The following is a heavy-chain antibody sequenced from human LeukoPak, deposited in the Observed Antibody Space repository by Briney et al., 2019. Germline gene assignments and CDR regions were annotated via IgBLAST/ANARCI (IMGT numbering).Heavy chain of an antibody. V-gene: IGHV4-34*01. J-gene: IGHJ4*02. CDR2: INHSGST. CDR1: GGSFSGYY. D-gene: IGHD1-26*01. CDR3: VRDPFIVGATSETDY. Sequence: SETLSLTCAVYGGSFSGYYWSWIRQPPGKGLEWIGEINHSGSTNYNPSLKSRVTISVDTSKNQFSLKLSSVTAADTAVYYCVRDPFIVGATSETDYWGQGTLVTVSS.